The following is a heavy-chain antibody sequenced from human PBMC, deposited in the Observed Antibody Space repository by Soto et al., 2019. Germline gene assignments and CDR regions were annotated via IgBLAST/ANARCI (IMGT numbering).Heavy chain of an antibody. J-gene: IGHJ4*02. CDR3: ASLIAVAGGYADY. CDR2: IYYSGST. D-gene: IGHD6-19*01. CDR1: GGSISSSAYY. Sequence: QLLESGPGLVKPSETLSLTCSVSGGSISSSAYYWGWIRQPPGKGLEYIGSIYYSGSTYYNPSLKSRVTISVDTSKNQFSLKLSSVTAADTAVYYCASLIAVAGGYADYWGQGTLVTVSS. V-gene: IGHV4-39*01.